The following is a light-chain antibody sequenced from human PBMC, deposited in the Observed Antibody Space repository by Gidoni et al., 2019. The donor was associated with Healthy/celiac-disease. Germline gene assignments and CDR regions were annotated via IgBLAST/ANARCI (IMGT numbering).Light chain of an antibody. Sequence: DIQTTQSPSSLSASVGDRVTITCRASQGIRNYLAWYQQKPGKVPKLLIYAASTLQSGVPSRFSGSGSGTDFTLTISSLQPEDFATYYCQQYNSAPLTFGGXTKVEIK. V-gene: IGKV1-27*01. CDR2: AAS. CDR1: QGIRNY. CDR3: QQYNSAPLT. J-gene: IGKJ4*01.